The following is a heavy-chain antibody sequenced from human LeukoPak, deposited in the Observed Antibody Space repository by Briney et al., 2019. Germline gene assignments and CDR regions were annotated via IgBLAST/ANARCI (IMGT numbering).Heavy chain of an antibody. J-gene: IGHJ4*02. CDR1: GFTFEDYA. D-gene: IGHD2-2*01. CDR2: ISWNSGSI. Sequence: GGSLRLSYAVSGFTFEDYAMHWVRQAPGRGLDWVAAISWNSGSINYADSVKGRFTISRDNAKNSLYLQMNSLRAEDTAFYYCVKERSRTGYFDYWGQGTLVTVSS. V-gene: IGHV3-9*01. CDR3: VKERSRTGYFDY.